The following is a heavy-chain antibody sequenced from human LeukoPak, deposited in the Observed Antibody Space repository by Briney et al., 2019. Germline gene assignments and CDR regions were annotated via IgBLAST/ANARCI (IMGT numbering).Heavy chain of an antibody. CDR2: VYTSETP. D-gene: IGHD2-21*01. CDR3: ARGGIPDY. J-gene: IGHJ4*02. Sequence: SETLSLTCAVYGGSSSGYYWSWIRQPPGKGLEWIGRVYTSETPKYNPSLKSRVTISVDTSRNQFSLKLSSVTAADTAVYYCARGGIPDYWGQGILVTVSS. CDR1: GGSSSGYY. V-gene: IGHV4-59*10.